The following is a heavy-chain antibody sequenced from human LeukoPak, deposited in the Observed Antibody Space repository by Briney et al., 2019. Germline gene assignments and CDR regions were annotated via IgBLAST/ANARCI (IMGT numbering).Heavy chain of an antibody. J-gene: IGHJ4*02. V-gene: IGHV3-7*03. Sequence: GGSLRLSCAASGFSFSRYWMSWVRQAPGKGLEWVANINQDGSEKYYVDSVKGRFTISRDNAKKSLYLQMNSLRAEDTALYYCAKGYCISTSCSFDSWGQGTLVTVSS. CDR3: AKGYCISTSCSFDS. CDR2: INQDGSEK. D-gene: IGHD2-2*01. CDR1: GFSFSRYW.